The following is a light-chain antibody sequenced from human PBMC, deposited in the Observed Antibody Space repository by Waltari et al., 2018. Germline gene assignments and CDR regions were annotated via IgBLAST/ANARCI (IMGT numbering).Light chain of an antibody. CDR2: DND. CDR1: SSNIGRNY. J-gene: IGLJ3*02. Sequence: QSVLTQPPSVSAAPGQQVTISCSGSSSNIGRNYVSWYQQLPGTAPKLLIYDNDKRPSGIPDRFSGSKSGASATLGITGLQTGDEADYYCGTWDTSLSAGVFGGGTKVTVL. V-gene: IGLV1-51*01. CDR3: GTWDTSLSAGV.